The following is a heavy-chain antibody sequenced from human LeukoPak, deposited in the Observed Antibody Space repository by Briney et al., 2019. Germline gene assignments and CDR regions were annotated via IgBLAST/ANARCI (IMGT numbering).Heavy chain of an antibody. V-gene: IGHV4-59*01. D-gene: IGHD6-13*01. CDR3: ARDREIKKYSSSWYGAFDI. J-gene: IGHJ3*02. CDR1: GGPISSYY. Sequence: SETLSLTCTVSGGPISSYYWSWIRQPPGKGLEWIGYIYYSGSTNYNPSLKSRVTISVDTSKNQFSLKLSSVTAADTAVYYCARDREIKKYSSSWYGAFDIWGQGTMVTVSS. CDR2: IYYSGST.